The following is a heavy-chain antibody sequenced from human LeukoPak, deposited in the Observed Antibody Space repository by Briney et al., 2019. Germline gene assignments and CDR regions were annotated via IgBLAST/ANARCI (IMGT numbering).Heavy chain of an antibody. CDR1: GGTFSSYA. D-gene: IGHD2-15*01. Sequence: SVKVSCKASGGTFSSYAISWVRQAPGQGLEWMGGIIPIFGTAHYAQKFQGRVTITADESTSTAYMELSSLRSEDTAVYYCARGDGYCSGGSCSNWFDPWGQGTLVTVSS. CDR2: IIPIFGTA. J-gene: IGHJ5*02. V-gene: IGHV1-69*13. CDR3: ARGDGYCSGGSCSNWFDP.